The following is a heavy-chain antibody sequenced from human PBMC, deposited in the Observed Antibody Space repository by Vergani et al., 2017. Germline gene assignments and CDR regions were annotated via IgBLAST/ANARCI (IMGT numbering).Heavy chain of an antibody. J-gene: IGHJ5*02. CDR1: GFTFSIYA. D-gene: IGHD6-19*01. CDR3: AKVTLAVAGTNWFDP. V-gene: IGHV3-23*01. Sequence: EVQLLESGGGLVQPGGSLRLSWAASGFTFSIYAMSWVRQAPGKGLEWVSAISGSGGSTYYADSVKGRFTISRDNSKNTLYLQMNSLRAEDTAVYYCAKVTLAVAGTNWFDPWGQGTLVTVSS. CDR2: ISGSGGST.